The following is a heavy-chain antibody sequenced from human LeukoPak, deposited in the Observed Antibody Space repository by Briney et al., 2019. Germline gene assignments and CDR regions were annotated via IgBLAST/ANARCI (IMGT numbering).Heavy chain of an antibody. CDR1: GFTFSSYA. Sequence: GGSLRLSCAASGFTFSSYAMHWVRQAPGKGLEWVAVISYDGSNKYYADSVEGRFTISRDNSKNTLYLQMNSLRAEDTAVYYCARVQGNWFDPWGQGTLVTVSS. V-gene: IGHV3-30-3*01. CDR3: ARVQGNWFDP. CDR2: ISYDGSNK. J-gene: IGHJ5*02.